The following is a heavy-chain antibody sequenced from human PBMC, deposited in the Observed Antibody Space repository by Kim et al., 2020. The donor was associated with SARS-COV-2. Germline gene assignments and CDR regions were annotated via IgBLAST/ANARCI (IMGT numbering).Heavy chain of an antibody. CDR3: ARVWFGETRENDY. D-gene: IGHD3-10*01. V-gene: IGHV3-11*04. Sequence: YADSVKGRFTISRDNAKNSLYLQMNSLRAEDTAVYYCARVWFGETRENDYWGQGTLVTVSS. J-gene: IGHJ4*02.